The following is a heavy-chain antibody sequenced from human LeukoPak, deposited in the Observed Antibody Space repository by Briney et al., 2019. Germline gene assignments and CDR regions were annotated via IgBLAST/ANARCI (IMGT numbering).Heavy chain of an antibody. V-gene: IGHV1-69*05. J-gene: IGHJ4*02. CDR3: ARVKVPAAPLDY. Sequence: ASVKVSCKASGGTFTSFGISWVRQAPGQGLEWMGGIIPIFGTANYAQKFQGRVTITTDESTSTAYMELSSLRSEDTAVYYCARVKVPAAPLDYWGQGTLVTVSS. D-gene: IGHD2-2*01. CDR1: GGTFTSFG. CDR2: IIPIFGTA.